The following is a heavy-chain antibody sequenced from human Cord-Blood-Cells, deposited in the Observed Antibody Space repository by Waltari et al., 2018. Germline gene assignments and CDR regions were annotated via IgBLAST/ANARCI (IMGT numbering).Heavy chain of an antibody. Sequence: QVQLQQWGAGLLKPSETLSLTCAVYGGSFSGYYWRCIRQPPGKGLEWIGEINHSGSTNYNPSLKSRVTISVDTSKNQFSLKLSSVTAADTAVYYCARCDSSGYKEAFDIWGQGTMVTVSS. D-gene: IGHD3-22*01. CDR2: INHSGST. J-gene: IGHJ3*02. CDR1: GGSFSGYY. V-gene: IGHV4-34*01. CDR3: ARCDSSGYKEAFDI.